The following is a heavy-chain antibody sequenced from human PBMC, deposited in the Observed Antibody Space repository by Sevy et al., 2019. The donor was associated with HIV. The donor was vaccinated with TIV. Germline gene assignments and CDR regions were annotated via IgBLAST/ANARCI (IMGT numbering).Heavy chain of an antibody. CDR2: INPSGGST. D-gene: IGHD2-15*01. CDR1: GYTFTSYH. V-gene: IGHV1-46*01. J-gene: IGHJ4*02. CDR3: ARGYGSLDY. Sequence: ASVKVSCKASGYTFTSYHMHWVRQAPGQGLEWMGIINPSGGSTNYAQKFQGRVTMTRDKSTSSVYMELSSLKFVDTAFYFCARGYGSLDYWGPGTPVTVSS.